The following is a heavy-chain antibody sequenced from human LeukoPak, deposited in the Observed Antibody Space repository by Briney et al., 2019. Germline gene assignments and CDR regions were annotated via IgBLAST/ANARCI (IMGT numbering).Heavy chain of an antibody. Sequence: PGGSLRLSRAASGFTSCTYWMHWGRQAPGKGLVWVSRINGDGSSSTYADSVKGRFTISRDNAKNTLYLQMNSLRTEDTAVYYCTRNPGMDVWGQGTTVTVSS. J-gene: IGHJ6*02. CDR1: GFTSCTYW. CDR3: TRNPGMDV. V-gene: IGHV3-74*01. CDR2: INGDGSSS.